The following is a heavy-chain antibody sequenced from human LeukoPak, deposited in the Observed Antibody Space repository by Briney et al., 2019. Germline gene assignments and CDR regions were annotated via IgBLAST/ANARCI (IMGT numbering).Heavy chain of an antibody. Sequence: GGSLRLSCAASGFTFSSYAMHWVRQAPGKGLEWVAVIWYDGSNKYYADSVKGRFTISRDHSKNTLYLQMKSLRAEDTAVYYCAKAQGTLWAAFDYWGQGTLVTVSS. D-gene: IGHD3-10*01. CDR3: AKAQGTLWAAFDY. CDR2: IWYDGSNK. J-gene: IGHJ4*02. V-gene: IGHV3-33*06. CDR1: GFTFSSYA.